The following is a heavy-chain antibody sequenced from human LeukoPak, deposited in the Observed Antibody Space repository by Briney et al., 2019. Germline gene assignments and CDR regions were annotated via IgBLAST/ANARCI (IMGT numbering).Heavy chain of an antibody. CDR2: IYSGGKV. CDR1: GFTVSSTY. CDR3: ARVFAYYDSSGYYTLFDY. V-gene: IGHV3-53*01. J-gene: IGHJ4*02. Sequence: GGSLRLSCAASGFTVSSTYMSWVRQTPGKGLEWVSVIYSGGKVYYIDSVKGRFTISRDTSKNTLYLQMNSLRAEDTAVYYCARVFAYYDSSGYYTLFDYWGQGTLVTVSS. D-gene: IGHD3-22*01.